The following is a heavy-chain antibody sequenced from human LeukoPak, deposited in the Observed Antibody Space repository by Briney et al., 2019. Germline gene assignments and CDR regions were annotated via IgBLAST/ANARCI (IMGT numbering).Heavy chain of an antibody. CDR1: GFTFSSYW. J-gene: IGHJ5*02. V-gene: IGHV3-7*01. D-gene: IGHD2-21*02. Sequence: GGPLRLSCAASGFTFSSYWMSWVRQAPGKGLEWVANIKQDGSEKYYVDSVKGRFSISRDNAKNSLYLQMNSLRAEDTAVYYCARVDLTETLICGGDCRNWFDPWGQGTLVTVSS. CDR3: ARVDLTETLICGGDCRNWFDP. CDR2: IKQDGSEK.